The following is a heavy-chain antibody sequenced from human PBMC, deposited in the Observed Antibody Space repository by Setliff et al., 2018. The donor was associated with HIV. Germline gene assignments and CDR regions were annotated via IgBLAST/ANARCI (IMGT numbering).Heavy chain of an antibody. CDR2: IYYNGNT. CDR3: AREIYGGNSRPFDY. V-gene: IGHV4-59*01. J-gene: IGHJ4*02. D-gene: IGHD4-17*01. CDR1: GGSITGYF. Sequence: TLSLTCTVSGGSITGYFWNWIRQSPGKGLEWIGYIYYNGNTNYNPTLNSRGTISVDTSKNQFSLKLTSVTAADTAVYYCAREIYGGNSRPFDYWGQGTLVTVSS.